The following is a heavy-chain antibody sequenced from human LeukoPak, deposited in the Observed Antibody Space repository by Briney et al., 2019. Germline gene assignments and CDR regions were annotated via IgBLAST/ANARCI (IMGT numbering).Heavy chain of an antibody. V-gene: IGHV3-23*01. Sequence: GGSLSSPFPALGFPLSTLVLTGVARAPGRGLNGVSVISASGGGPYYADSVKGRFTIARDNSKNMLYLQMNSLRAEDTAVYYCAKGDRSSGWEDWGQGALVTVSS. CDR2: ISASGGGP. CDR1: GFPLSTLV. D-gene: IGHD6-19*01. J-gene: IGHJ4*02. CDR3: AKGDRSSGWED.